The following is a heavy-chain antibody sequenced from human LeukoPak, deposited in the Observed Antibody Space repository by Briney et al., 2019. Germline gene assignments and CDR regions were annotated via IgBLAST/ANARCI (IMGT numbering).Heavy chain of an antibody. CDR2: IHYSGST. V-gene: IGHV4-61*01. J-gene: IGHJ6*03. D-gene: IGHD4-17*01. CDR3: ARAIDYGDYASYYYYMDV. Sequence: SETLSLTCTVSGGSISTSNYYWSWIRQPPGKGLEWIGYIHYSGSTHYNPSLKSRVTISVDTSKNQFSLKLSSVTAADTAVYYCARAIDYGDYASYYYYMDVWGKGTTVTISS. CDR1: GGSISTSNYY.